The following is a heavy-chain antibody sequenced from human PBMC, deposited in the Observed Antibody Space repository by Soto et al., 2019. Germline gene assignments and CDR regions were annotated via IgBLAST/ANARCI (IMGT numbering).Heavy chain of an antibody. Sequence: QVQLVQSGAEMKRPGASVILSCKASGYIFTTYSIHWVRQTAGQGLEWMAKVDPRDGSTGYAQKFRGRVSMAWDTSTGTVSMEVSSLTSDDTATYYCARVRSSGRERDYWGQGTQVTVSS. CDR3: ARVRSSGRERDY. CDR1: GYIFTTYS. J-gene: IGHJ4*02. V-gene: IGHV1-46*01. CDR2: VDPRDGST. D-gene: IGHD1-26*01.